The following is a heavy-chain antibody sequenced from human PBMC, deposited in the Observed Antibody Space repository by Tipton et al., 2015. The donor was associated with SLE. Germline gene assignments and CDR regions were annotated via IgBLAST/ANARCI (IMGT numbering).Heavy chain of an antibody. CDR1: GFTLRNYA. V-gene: IGHV3-21*03. J-gene: IGHJ5*01. CDR3: ARAVVGTHGLDP. D-gene: IGHD1-1*01. Sequence: SLRLSCAASGFTLRNYAMNWVRQAPGKGLEWVSSISSRGSSKYYADSVKGRFTVSRDNAKNSMWLQMSSLRVEDTAVYYCARAVVGTHGLDPWGQGTLVTVSS. CDR2: ISSRGSSK.